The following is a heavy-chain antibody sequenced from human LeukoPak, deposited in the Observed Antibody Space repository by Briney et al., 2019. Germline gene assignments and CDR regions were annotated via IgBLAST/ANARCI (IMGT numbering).Heavy chain of an antibody. Sequence: SVKVSCKASGGTFSSYAISWVRQAPGQGLEWMGGIIPIFSTANYAQKFQGRVTITADESTSTAYMELSSLRSEDTAVYYCARDASSWYRWNLDYWGQGTLVTVSS. J-gene: IGHJ4*02. CDR2: IIPIFSTA. V-gene: IGHV1-69*13. CDR3: ARDASSWYRWNLDY. CDR1: GGTFSSYA. D-gene: IGHD6-13*01.